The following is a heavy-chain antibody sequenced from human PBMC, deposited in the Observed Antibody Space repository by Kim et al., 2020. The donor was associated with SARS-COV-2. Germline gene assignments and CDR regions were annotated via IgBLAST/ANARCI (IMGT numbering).Heavy chain of an antibody. CDR2: TYYRSKWYN. D-gene: IGHD3-10*01. CDR1: GDSVSSNSAA. CDR3: ARDREVRGVPYDYYYGLDV. Sequence: SQTLSLTCAISGDSVSSNSAAWNWIRQSPSRGLEWLGRTYYRSKWYNDYAVSVKSRITINPDTSKNQFSLQLNSVTPEDTAVYYCARDREVRGVPYDYYYGLDVWGQGTTVTVSS. V-gene: IGHV6-1*01. J-gene: IGHJ6*02.